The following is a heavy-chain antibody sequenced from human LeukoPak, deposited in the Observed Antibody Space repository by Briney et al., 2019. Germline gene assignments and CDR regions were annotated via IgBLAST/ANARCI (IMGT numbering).Heavy chain of an antibody. CDR3: ARGFDSKSTYFDY. CDR1: GGSISSGTYY. J-gene: IGHJ4*02. CDR2: IYYSGST. V-gene: IGHV4-39*07. D-gene: IGHD5-12*01. Sequence: PSETLSLTCIVSGGSISSGTYYWGWIRQPPGKGLEWIGSIYYSGSTNYNPSLKSRVTISLDTSKNQFSLRLTSVSAADTAVYYCARGFDSKSTYFDYWGQGTLLTVSS.